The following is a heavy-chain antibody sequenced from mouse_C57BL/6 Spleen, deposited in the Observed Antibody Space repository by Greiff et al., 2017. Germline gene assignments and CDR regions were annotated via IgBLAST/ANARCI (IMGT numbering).Heavy chain of an antibody. Sequence: EVQLVESGGGLVKPGGSLKLSCAASGFTFSDYGMHWVRQAPEKGLEWVAYISSGSSTIYYADTVKGRFTISRDNAKNTLFLQMTSLRSEDTAMYYCARGGYYGSSYLWYFGVWGTGTTVTVPS. D-gene: IGHD1-1*01. CDR2: ISSGSSTI. J-gene: IGHJ1*03. CDR3: ARGGYYGSSYLWYFGV. CDR1: GFTFSDYG. V-gene: IGHV5-17*01.